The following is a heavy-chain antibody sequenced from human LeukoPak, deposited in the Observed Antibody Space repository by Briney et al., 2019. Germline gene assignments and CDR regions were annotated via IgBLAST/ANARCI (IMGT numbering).Heavy chain of an antibody. V-gene: IGHV1-18*01. CDR3: TTSYYYDSSGYYL. CDR1: GYTFTSYG. J-gene: IGHJ5*02. Sequence: ASVKVSCKASGYTFTSYGISWVRQAPGQGLEWMGWISAYNGNTSYAQKFQGRVTMTRDMSTSTVYMELSSLRSEDTAVYYCTTSYYYDSSGYYLWGQGTLVTVSS. CDR2: ISAYNGNT. D-gene: IGHD3-22*01.